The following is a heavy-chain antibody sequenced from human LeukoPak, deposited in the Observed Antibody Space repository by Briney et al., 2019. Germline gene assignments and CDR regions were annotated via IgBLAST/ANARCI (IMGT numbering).Heavy chain of an antibody. CDR3: ARDQEGFDY. V-gene: IGHV1-46*01. J-gene: IGHJ4*02. CDR1: GYTFTSNY. CDR2: IYPRDGST. Sequence: ASVKVSCTASGYTFTSNYIHWVRQAPGQGLEWMGMIYPRDGSTSYAQKFQGRVTVTRDTSTSTVHMELSGLRSEDTAVYYCARDQEGFDYWGQGTLVTVSS.